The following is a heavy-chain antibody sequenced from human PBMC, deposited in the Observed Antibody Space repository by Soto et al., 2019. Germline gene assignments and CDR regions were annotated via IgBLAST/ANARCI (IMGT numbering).Heavy chain of an antibody. CDR1: GYNFNQYY. D-gene: IGHD4-17*01. V-gene: IGHV1-46*02. CDR2: INLRGGTT. CDR3: ARGPDDSDVPRWDY. Sequence: QVQLMQSGAEVRKPGASVRLSCETSGYNFNQYYIHWVRQAPGQGLGCMGIINLRGGTTEYAHKFRGRVTVTGDTATSTADMELRSLRSEDTAIYFCARGPDDSDVPRWDYWGQGTLVTVSS. J-gene: IGHJ4*02.